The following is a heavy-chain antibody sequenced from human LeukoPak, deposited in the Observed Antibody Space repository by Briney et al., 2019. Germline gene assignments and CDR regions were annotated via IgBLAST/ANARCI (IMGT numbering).Heavy chain of an antibody. J-gene: IGHJ4*02. CDR1: GSIFNNYW. Sequence: PGGSLRLSCATSGSIFNNYWMSWVRQAPGKGLEWVANIKRDGSDKYYVDSVKGRFTISRDNARNSVYLQMNSLRVEDTAVYYCARDSSPWMIDEWGQGTLLTVSS. CDR3: ARDSSPWMIDE. D-gene: IGHD3-22*01. V-gene: IGHV3-7*01. CDR2: IKRDGSDK.